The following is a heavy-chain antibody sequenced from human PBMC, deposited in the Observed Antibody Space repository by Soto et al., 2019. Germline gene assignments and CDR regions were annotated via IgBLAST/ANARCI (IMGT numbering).Heavy chain of an antibody. J-gene: IGHJ4*02. CDR2: IHHSGST. CDR1: GGSITSYY. D-gene: IGHD1-26*01. CDR3: ARWARSSIGGKDFDY. V-gene: IGHV4-34*02. Sequence: QVQLQQWGPGLLKPSETLSLTCAVYGGSITSYYWSWIRQPPGKGLEWIGEIHHSGSTNYNLSLKSRVLISLDTSKNHFFLSLTSVTAADTAVYYCARWARSSIGGKDFDYWGQGTLVTVSS.